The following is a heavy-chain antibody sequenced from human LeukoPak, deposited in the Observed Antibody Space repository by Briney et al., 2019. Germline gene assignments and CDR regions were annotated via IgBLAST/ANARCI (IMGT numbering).Heavy chain of an antibody. CDR1: GFTFSTTW. Sequence: GGSLRLSCAASGFTFSTTWTSWVCHAPRNGREWGGRIKSKTDGRTTDYAAPVKGRFSISRDDSKNTLYLQMNSLKTEDTAVYYCSTDSTIVYWGEGTLVTVS. CDR3: STDSTIVY. CDR2: IKSKTDGRTT. J-gene: IGHJ4*02. V-gene: IGHV3-15*01. D-gene: IGHD3-9*01.